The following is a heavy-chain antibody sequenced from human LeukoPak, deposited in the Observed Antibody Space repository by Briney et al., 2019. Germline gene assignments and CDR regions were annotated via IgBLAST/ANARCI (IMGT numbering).Heavy chain of an antibody. CDR2: INDGGGT. D-gene: IGHD6-19*01. Sequence: SETLSLSCTVSGGSISSYHWSWIRQAPGKGLEWIGEINDGGGTYYNPSLKSRVTISLDTSKNQFFLKMSAVTAADTAVYYCARNGWFSLDYWGQGMLVTVSP. J-gene: IGHJ4*02. CDR1: GGSISSYH. CDR3: ARNGWFSLDY. V-gene: IGHV4-34*01.